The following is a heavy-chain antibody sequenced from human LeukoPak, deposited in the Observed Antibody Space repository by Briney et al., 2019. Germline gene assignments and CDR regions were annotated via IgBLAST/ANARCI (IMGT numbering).Heavy chain of an antibody. CDR3: AMGLTAHFDY. D-gene: IGHD7-27*01. J-gene: IGHJ4*02. V-gene: IGHV3-30-3*01. CDR1: GFTFSSYA. CDR2: ISYDGSNK. Sequence: GGSLRLSCAASGFTFSSYAMSWVRQAPGKGLEWVAVISYDGSNKYYADSVKGRFTISRDNSKNTLYLQMNSLRAEDTAVYYCAMGLTAHFDYWGQGTLVTVSS.